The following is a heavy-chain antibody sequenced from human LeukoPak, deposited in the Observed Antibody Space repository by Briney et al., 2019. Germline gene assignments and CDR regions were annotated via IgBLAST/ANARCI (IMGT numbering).Heavy chain of an antibody. Sequence: SQTLSLTCTVSGDSTSNGDYYWSWIRQPPGKGLEWIGYIHYRGSTFYNPSLKSRVTMSVDTSKNQFSLQLSSVTAADTAVYYCARDRSRPNPFFDSWGQGTLVTVSS. CDR1: GDSTSNGDYY. D-gene: IGHD6-13*01. CDR2: IHYRGST. CDR3: ARDRSRPNPFFDS. V-gene: IGHV4-30-4*01. J-gene: IGHJ4*02.